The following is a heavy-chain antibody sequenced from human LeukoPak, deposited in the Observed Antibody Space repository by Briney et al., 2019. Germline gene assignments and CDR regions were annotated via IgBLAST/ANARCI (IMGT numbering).Heavy chain of an antibody. CDR1: GGSISSSSYY. CDR3: ARGVRRWLQIDY. J-gene: IGHJ4*02. V-gene: IGHV4-39*07. D-gene: IGHD5-24*01. CDR2: INHSGST. Sequence: SETLSLTCTVSGGSISSSSYYWGWIRQPPGKGLEWIGEINHSGSTNYNPSLKSRVTISVDTSKNQFSLKLSSVTAADTAVYHCARGVRRWLQIDYWGQGTLVTVSS.